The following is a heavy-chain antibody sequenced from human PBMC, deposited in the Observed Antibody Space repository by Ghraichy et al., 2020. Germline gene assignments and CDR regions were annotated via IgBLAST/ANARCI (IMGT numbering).Heavy chain of an antibody. CDR3: ARRNYGGWFDP. D-gene: IGHD1-7*01. CDR2: IYYSGST. Sequence: SQTLSLTCTVSGGSISSYYWSWIRQPPGKGLEWIGYIYYSGSTNYNPSLKSRVTISVDTSKNQFSLKLSSVTAADTAVYYCARRNYGGWFDPWGQGTLVTVSS. V-gene: IGHV4-59*08. J-gene: IGHJ5*02. CDR1: GGSISSYY.